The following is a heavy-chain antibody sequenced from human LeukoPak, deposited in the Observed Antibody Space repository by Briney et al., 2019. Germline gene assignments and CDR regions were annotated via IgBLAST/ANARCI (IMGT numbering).Heavy chain of an antibody. Sequence: GGSLRLSCAASGFIFSLYSMNWVRQAPGKGLEWVSSISSSSSYIYYADSVKGRFTISRDNAKNSLYLQMNSLRAEDTAVYYCARENRLYCSGGSCRAFDIWGQGTMVTVSS. J-gene: IGHJ3*02. CDR3: ARENRLYCSGGSCRAFDI. CDR2: ISSSSSYI. D-gene: IGHD2-15*01. V-gene: IGHV3-21*01. CDR1: GFIFSLYS.